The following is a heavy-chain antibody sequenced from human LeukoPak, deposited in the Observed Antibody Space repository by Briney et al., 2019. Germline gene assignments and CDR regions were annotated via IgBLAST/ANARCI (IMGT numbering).Heavy chain of an antibody. CDR3: ARPTMVRGPFDY. V-gene: IGHV5-51*01. Sequence: HGESLKISCKGCGYSFTSYWIGWVRQMPGKGLEGMGIIYPGDSDTRYSPSFQGQVTISADKSISTAYLQWSSLKASDTAMYYCARPTMVRGPFDYWGQGTLVTVSS. CDR1: GYSFTSYW. CDR2: IYPGDSDT. D-gene: IGHD3-10*01. J-gene: IGHJ4*02.